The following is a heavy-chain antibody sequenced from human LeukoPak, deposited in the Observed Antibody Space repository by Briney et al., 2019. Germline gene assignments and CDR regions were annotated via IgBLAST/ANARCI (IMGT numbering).Heavy chain of an antibody. CDR3: ARGVNSGYFDH. D-gene: IGHD1-26*01. J-gene: IGHJ4*02. V-gene: IGHV4-38-2*02. CDR2: IYHSGST. Sequence: SETLSLTCTVSGYSISSGYYWGWIQQPPGKGLEWIGSIYHSGSTYYNPSLKSRVTISVDTSKNQFSLKLSSVTAADTAVYYCARGVNSGYFDHCGQGTLVTVSS. CDR1: GYSISSGYY.